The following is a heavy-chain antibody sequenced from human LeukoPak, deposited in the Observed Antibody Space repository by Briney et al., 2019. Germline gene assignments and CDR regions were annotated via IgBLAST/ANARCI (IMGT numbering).Heavy chain of an antibody. CDR1: GFTFSSYW. V-gene: IGHV3-74*01. CDR3: AENYYDSSGYFGY. CDR2: INSDGSST. Sequence: VGSLRLSCAASGFTFSSYWMHWVRQAPGKGLVWVSRINSDGSSTSYADSVKGRFTISRDNAKNTLHLQMNSLRAEDTAVYYCAENYYDSSGYFGYWGQGTLVTVSS. D-gene: IGHD3-22*01. J-gene: IGHJ4*02.